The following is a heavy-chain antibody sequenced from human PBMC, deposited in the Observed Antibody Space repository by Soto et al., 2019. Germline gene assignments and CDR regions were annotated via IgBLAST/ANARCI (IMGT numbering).Heavy chain of an antibody. J-gene: IGHJ4*02. CDR2: IRSRNSYT. V-gene: IGHV3-11*06. D-gene: IGHD1-26*01. Sequence: PRGSLRLSCATSVFTFSDYYVTWLRQAPGKGLAWVSYIRSRNSYTNYADSVKGRLTISRDNAKNSVYLQMNSLRAEDTAVYYCARDRGAATGFDYWGQGTMVTVSS. CDR1: VFTFSDYY. CDR3: ARDRGAATGFDY.